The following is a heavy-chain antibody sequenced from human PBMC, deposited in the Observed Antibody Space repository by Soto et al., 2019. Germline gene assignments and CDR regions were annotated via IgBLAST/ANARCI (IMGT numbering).Heavy chain of an antibody. D-gene: IGHD3-3*01. CDR1: GFTVSSNY. V-gene: IGHV3-66*01. J-gene: IGHJ3*02. Sequence: GGSLRLSCAASGFTVSSNYMSWVRQAPGKGLEWVSVIYSGGSTYYADSVKGRFTISRDNSKNTLYLQMNSLRAEDTAVYYCARDLPPYYDFWSGYYTAFEIWGQVTMVTVSS. CDR3: ARDLPPYYDFWSGYYTAFEI. CDR2: IYSGGST.